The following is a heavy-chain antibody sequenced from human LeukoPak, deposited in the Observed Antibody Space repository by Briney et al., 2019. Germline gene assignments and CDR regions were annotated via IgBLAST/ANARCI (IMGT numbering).Heavy chain of an antibody. Sequence: ASVNVSCKASGYTFTSYGISWVRQAPGQGLEWMGWISAYNGNTNYAQKLQGRVTMTTDTSTSTAYMELRSLRSDDTAVYYCARDQRNYDILTGYSEFDYWGQGTLVTVSS. CDR2: ISAYNGNT. V-gene: IGHV1-18*01. CDR3: ARDQRNYDILTGYSEFDY. D-gene: IGHD3-9*01. CDR1: GYTFTSYG. J-gene: IGHJ4*02.